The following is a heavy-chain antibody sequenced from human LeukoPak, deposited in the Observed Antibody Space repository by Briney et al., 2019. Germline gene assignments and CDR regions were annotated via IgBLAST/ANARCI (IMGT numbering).Heavy chain of an antibody. J-gene: IGHJ4*02. CDR2: INQGGTDK. Sequence: GGSLRLSCTASGFTFSGHWMSWFRQAPGKGLEWVANINQGGTDKYYVDSVKGRSTISRDNANNFLYLQMTTLRGEATAVYYCTRDRSRAEDDWGQGTLVTVSS. D-gene: IGHD1-14*01. CDR3: TRDRSRAEDD. CDR1: GFTFSGHW. V-gene: IGHV3-7*01.